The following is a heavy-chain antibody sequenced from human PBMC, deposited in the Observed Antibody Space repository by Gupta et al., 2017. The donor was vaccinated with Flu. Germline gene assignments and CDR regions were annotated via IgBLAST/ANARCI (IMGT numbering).Heavy chain of an antibody. CDR2: IWYDGGEK. V-gene: IGHV3-33*01. CDR3: ARRTAQQVSLWGVDN. D-gene: IGHD3-16*02. J-gene: IGHJ4*02. CDR1: GFTFSNFG. Sequence: QVQLVESGGGVVQPGSSLRLSCAASGFTFSNFGLHWVRQAPGRGLEWVAVIWYDGGEKYYADSVKGRFTISRDNSKNTLYLQMDSLRAEDTAVYYCARRTAQQVSLWGVDNWGQGTLVTVSS.